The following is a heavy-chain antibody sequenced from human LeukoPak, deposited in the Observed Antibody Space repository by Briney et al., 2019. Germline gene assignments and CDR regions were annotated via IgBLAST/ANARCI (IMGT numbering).Heavy chain of an antibody. D-gene: IGHD4-17*01. J-gene: IGHJ4*02. Sequence: PGGSLRLSCAASGFTFSSYEMNWVRQAPGKGLEWVSYISGSGSTIYYADSVKGRFTISRDNAKNSLYLQMNSLRAEDTAVYYCARDPDYGDPDYWGQGTLVTVSS. CDR3: ARDPDYGDPDY. CDR2: ISGSGSTI. CDR1: GFTFSSYE. V-gene: IGHV3-48*03.